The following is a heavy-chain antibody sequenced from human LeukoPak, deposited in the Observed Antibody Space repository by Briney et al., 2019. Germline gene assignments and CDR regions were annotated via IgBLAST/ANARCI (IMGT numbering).Heavy chain of an antibody. CDR2: IYTSGST. V-gene: IGHV4-4*07. D-gene: IGHD3-22*01. Sequence: PSETLSLTCTVSGASMNQYYWSWIRQPAGKGLEWLGRIYTSGSTNYNPSLESRVTMSLDTSKNQFSLKLSSVTAADTAVYYCARDTVYYDSSGYLGVFDCWGQGTLVTVSS. J-gene: IGHJ4*02. CDR1: GASMNQYY. CDR3: ARDTVYYDSSGYLGVFDC.